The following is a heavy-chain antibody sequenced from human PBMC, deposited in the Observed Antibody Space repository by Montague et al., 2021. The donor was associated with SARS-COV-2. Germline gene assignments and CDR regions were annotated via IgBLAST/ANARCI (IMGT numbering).Heavy chain of an antibody. CDR2: IYYTGST. Sequence: SETLSLTCTVSGGSVSSGSYYWSWIRQPPGKGLQLIGYIYYTGSTNYNPSLQSRVTISVDSSKNQFSVRLSSVTAADTAVYYCARISGIASWYYDYWGQGTLVTVSS. V-gene: IGHV4-61*01. J-gene: IGHJ4*02. D-gene: IGHD6-25*01. CDR3: ARISGIASWYYDY. CDR1: GGSVSSGSYY.